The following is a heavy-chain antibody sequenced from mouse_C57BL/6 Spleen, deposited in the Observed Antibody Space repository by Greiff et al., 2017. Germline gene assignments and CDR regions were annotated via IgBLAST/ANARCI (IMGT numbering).Heavy chain of an antibody. CDR3: AKHRGSRKDYAMDY. CDR1: GFSLTSYG. Sequence: QVQLQESGPGLAAPSPCLSLSCTVSGFSLTSYGVDWVRQPPGKGLEWLGVIWGGGSTNYNSALMSRLSICKDNSKSQVYLKINSLQTDDTAMYYWAKHRGSRKDYAMDYWGQGTSVTVSS. CDR2: IWGGGST. V-gene: IGHV2-9*01. D-gene: IGHD1-1*01. J-gene: IGHJ4*01.